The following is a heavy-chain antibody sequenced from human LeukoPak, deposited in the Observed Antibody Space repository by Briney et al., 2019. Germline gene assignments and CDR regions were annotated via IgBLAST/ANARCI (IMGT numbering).Heavy chain of an antibody. CDR3: VRWDEEGPTKSF. J-gene: IGHJ4*02. D-gene: IGHD1-26*01. CDR2: INPNSGGT. Sequence: GASVKVSCKTSGYMFTSYGISWVRQAPGQGLEWMGWINPNSGGTKYAQKFQGRVTMTRDTSISTAYMELNRLTSDDKAVYYCVRWDEEGPTKSFWGQGTLVTVSS. V-gene: IGHV1-2*02. CDR1: GYMFTSYG.